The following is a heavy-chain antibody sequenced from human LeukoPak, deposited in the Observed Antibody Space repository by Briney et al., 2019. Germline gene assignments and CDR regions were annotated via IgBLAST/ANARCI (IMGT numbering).Heavy chain of an antibody. D-gene: IGHD5-12*01. V-gene: IGHV1-2*02. J-gene: IGHJ5*02. CDR1: GYTFTGYY. Sequence: ASVKVSCKASGYTFTGYYMHWVRQAPGQGLEWMGWINPNSGGTNYAQKFQGRVTMTRDTSISTAYMELSRLRSDDTAVYYCARGWMGYSGYDYLTSADNWFDPWGQGTLVTVSS. CDR2: INPNSGGT. CDR3: ARGWMGYSGYDYLTSADNWFDP.